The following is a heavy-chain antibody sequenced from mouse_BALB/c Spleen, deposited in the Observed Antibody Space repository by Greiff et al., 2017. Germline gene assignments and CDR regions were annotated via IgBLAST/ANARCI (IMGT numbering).Heavy chain of an antibody. V-gene: IGHV1S81*02. CDR2: INPSNGGT. D-gene: IGHD2-1*01. CDR3: TRGDGNYYFDY. CDR1: GYTFTSYY. J-gene: IGHJ2*01. Sequence: VQLQQSGAELVKPGASVKLSCKASGYTFTSYYMYWVKQRPGQGLEWIGEINPSNGGTNFNEKFKSKATLTVDKSSSTAYMQLSSLTSEDSAVYYCTRGDGNYYFDYWGQGTTLTVSS.